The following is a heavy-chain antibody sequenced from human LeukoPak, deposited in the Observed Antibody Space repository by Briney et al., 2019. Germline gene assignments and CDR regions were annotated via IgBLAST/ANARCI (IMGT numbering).Heavy chain of an antibody. J-gene: IGHJ3*02. CDR2: IYSGGST. CDR3: ARAKYSSGWNDAFDI. Sequence: GGSLRLSCAASGFTVSSNYMSWVRQAPGKGLEWVSVIYSGGSTYYADSVKGRFTISRDNSKNTLYLQMNSLRAEDTAVYYCARAKYSSGWNDAFDIWGQGTMVTVSS. CDR1: GFTVSSNY. D-gene: IGHD6-19*01. V-gene: IGHV3-66*01.